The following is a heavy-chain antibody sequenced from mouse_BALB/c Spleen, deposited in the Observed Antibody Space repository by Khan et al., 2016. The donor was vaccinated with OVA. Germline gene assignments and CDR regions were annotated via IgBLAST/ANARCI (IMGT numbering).Heavy chain of an antibody. CDR2: IIYTGYT. D-gene: IGHD2-12*01. CDR1: GDSITSGY. V-gene: IGHV3-8*02. CDR3: ARSTYRDAFVY. Sequence: EVQLQESGPSLVKPSQTLSLTCSATGDSITSGYWNWIRKFPGNKLEYMGYIIYTGYTYYNPSLKNRISITRHTSTTQNYLQMSSVTDEDTASNYGARSTYRDAFVYWGQGTLVTVSA. J-gene: IGHJ3*01.